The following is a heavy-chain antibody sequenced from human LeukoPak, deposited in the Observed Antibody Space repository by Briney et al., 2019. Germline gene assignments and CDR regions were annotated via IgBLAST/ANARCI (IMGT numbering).Heavy chain of an antibody. CDR3: ARQRRTVAGLEDY. CDR2: IYHSGST. V-gene: IGHV4-4*02. J-gene: IGHJ4*02. CDR1: GGSISSSNW. D-gene: IGHD6-19*01. Sequence: PSETLSLTCAVSGGSISSSNWWSWVRQPPGKGLEWIGEIYHSGSTNYNPSLKSRVTISVDKSKNQFSLKLSSVTAADTAVYYCARQRRTVAGLEDYWGQGTLVTVSS.